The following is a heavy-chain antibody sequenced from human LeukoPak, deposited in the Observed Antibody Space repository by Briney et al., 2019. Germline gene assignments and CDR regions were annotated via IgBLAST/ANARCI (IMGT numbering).Heavy chain of an antibody. CDR2: IIPIFGTA. J-gene: IGHJ5*02. Sequence: EASVKVSCKASGGTFSSYAISWVRQAPGQGLEWMGGIIPIFGTANYAQKFQGRVTITADESTSTAYMELSSLRSEDTAVYYCARTFLYCSSTSCYSNWFDPWGQGTLVTVSS. D-gene: IGHD2-2*01. V-gene: IGHV1-69*01. CDR1: GGTFSSYA. CDR3: ARTFLYCSSTSCYSNWFDP.